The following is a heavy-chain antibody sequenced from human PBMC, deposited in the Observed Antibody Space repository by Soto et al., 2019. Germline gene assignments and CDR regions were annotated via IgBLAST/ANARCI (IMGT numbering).Heavy chain of an antibody. CDR1: GFTFSSYS. CDR3: ARISNYDFWSGYSKSSDYYYYYGMDV. CDR2: ISSSSSYI. V-gene: IGHV3-21*01. Sequence: GGSLRLSCAASGFTFSSYSMNWVRQAPGKGLEWVSSISSSSSYIYYADSVKGRFTISRDNAKNSLYLQMNSLRAEDTAVYYCARISNYDFWSGYSKSSDYYYYYGMDVWGQGTTVTVSS. D-gene: IGHD3-3*01. J-gene: IGHJ6*02.